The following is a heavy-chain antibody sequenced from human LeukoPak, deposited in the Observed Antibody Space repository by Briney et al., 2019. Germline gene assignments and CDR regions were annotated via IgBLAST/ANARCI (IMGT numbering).Heavy chain of an antibody. J-gene: IGHJ4*02. V-gene: IGHV4-39*01. D-gene: IGHD3-22*01. CDR3: ARRDDSSGYHKIFDY. CDR1: GGSISTTNYY. CDR2: VYYSGST. Sequence: SETLSLTCTVSGGSISTTNYYWGWIRQSPGKGLEWFGCVYYSGSTYYNPSLKSRVTISIDTSNNQFYLKLSSLTAADTAVYYCARRDDSSGYHKIFDYWGQGTLVTVSS.